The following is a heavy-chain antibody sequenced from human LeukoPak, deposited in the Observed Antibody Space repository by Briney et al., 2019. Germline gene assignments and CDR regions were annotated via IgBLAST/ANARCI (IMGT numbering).Heavy chain of an antibody. CDR2: IKSKIDGGTT. D-gene: IGHD3-22*01. Sequence: GGSLRLSCAASGFTFSNAWMSWVRQAPGKGLEWVGRIKSKIDGGTTDYAAPVKGRFTISRDDSKNTLYLQMNSLKTEDTAVYYCTTELGYYDGSGYSWVDYWGQGTLVTVSS. CDR3: TTELGYYDGSGYSWVDY. CDR1: GFTFSNAW. J-gene: IGHJ4*02. V-gene: IGHV3-15*01.